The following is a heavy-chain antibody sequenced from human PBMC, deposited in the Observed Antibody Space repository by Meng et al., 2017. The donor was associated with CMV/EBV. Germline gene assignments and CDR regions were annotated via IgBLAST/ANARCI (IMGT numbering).Heavy chain of an antibody. CDR3: ARGTPEGGIAAAGTHYYYYYGMDV. J-gene: IGHJ6*02. CDR1: GYTFTSYG. D-gene: IGHD6-13*01. CDR2: IIPIFGTA. Sequence: SVKVSCKASGYTFTSYGISWVRQAPGQGLEWMGGIIPIFGTANYAQKFQGRVTITTDESTSTAYMELSSLRSEDTAVYYCARGTPEGGIAAAGTHYYYYYGMDVWGQGTTVTVSS. V-gene: IGHV1-69*05.